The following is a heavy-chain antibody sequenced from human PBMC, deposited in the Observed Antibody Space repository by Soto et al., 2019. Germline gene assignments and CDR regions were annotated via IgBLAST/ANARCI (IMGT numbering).Heavy chain of an antibody. CDR3: ARGGHCSGGSCYSPYYYYGMDV. CDR1: GGSINNHY. CDR2: VYYSGST. V-gene: IGHV4-59*11. J-gene: IGHJ6*02. D-gene: IGHD2-15*01. Sequence: SETLSLTCTVSGGSINNHYWSWIRQPPGKGLEWIGYVYYSGSTNYNPSLKSRVTISVDTSKNQFSLKLSSVTAADTAVYYCARGGHCSGGSCYSPYYYYGMDVWGQGTTVTVSS.